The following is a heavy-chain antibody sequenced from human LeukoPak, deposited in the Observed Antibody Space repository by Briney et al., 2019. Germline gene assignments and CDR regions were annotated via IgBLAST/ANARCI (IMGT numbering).Heavy chain of an antibody. CDR1: GFTFSSYS. CDR3: ARGEFGDYYYFYMDV. D-gene: IGHD2/OR15-2a*01. CDR2: ITSSNNYI. Sequence: PGGSLRLSCAAPGFTFSSYSMNWVRQAPGKELEWVSSITSSNNYIYYGDSVKGRFTISRDDAKNSLFLQMNSLRAEDTATYYCARGEFGDYYYFYMDVWGKGTTVTVSS. V-gene: IGHV3-21*01. J-gene: IGHJ6*03.